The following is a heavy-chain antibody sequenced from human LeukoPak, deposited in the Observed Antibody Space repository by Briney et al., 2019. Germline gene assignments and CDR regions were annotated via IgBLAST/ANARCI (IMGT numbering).Heavy chain of an antibody. CDR1: GYTLTELS. CDR3: ARDLGRQLWLLDYYGMDV. V-gene: IGHV1-24*01. J-gene: IGHJ6*02. D-gene: IGHD5-18*01. Sequence: ASVKVSCKVSGYTLTELSMHWVRQAPGKGLEWMGGFDPEDGETIYAQKFRGRVTMTEDTSTDTAYMELSSLRSEDTAVYYCARDLGRQLWLLDYYGMDVWGQGTTVTVSS. CDR2: FDPEDGET.